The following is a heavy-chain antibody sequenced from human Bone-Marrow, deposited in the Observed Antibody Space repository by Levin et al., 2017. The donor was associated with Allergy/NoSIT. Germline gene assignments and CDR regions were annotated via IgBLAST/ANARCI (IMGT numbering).Heavy chain of an antibody. CDR1: GFTLSNYA. CDR2: VSGSSYST. J-gene: IGHJ6*03. V-gene: IGHV3-23*01. CDR3: AKTPPNYYYWYMDV. Sequence: GGSLRLSCAASGFTLSNYAMSWVRQAPGKGLEWVSTVSGSSYSTYYADSVNGRFTISRDNSKTMLYLQMNSLRSADTAVYYCAKTPPNYYYWYMDVWGKEITVTVSS.